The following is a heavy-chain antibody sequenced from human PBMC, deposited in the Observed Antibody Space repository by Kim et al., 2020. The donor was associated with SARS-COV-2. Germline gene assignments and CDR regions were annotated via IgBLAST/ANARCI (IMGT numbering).Heavy chain of an antibody. D-gene: IGHD2-15*01. CDR1: GFTFSNYA. V-gene: IGHV3-30*10. CDR2: ISYDGNNK. J-gene: IGHJ4*02. CDR3: AKVGGLKNVDY. Sequence: GGSLRLSCAGSGFTFSNYAMQWVRQVPGKGLEWLAFISYDGNNKYYTDSVEGRFTISRDNSQKTLYLQMNTLTAEDTAVYYCAKVGGLKNVDYWGQGTLVTVSS.